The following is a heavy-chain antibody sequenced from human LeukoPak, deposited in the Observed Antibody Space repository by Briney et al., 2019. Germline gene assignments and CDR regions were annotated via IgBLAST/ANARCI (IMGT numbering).Heavy chain of an antibody. J-gene: IGHJ6*02. Sequence: SETLSLTCTVSGGSISSYYWSWIRQPPGKGLEWIGYIFYSGSTNYNPSLKSRVTISVDTSKNQFSLKLSSVTAADTAVYYCARVGGGTQNKYYYYGMDVWGQGTTVTVSS. V-gene: IGHV4-59*01. CDR1: GGSISSYY. CDR3: ARVGGGTQNKYYYYGMDV. CDR2: IFYSGST. D-gene: IGHD1-26*01.